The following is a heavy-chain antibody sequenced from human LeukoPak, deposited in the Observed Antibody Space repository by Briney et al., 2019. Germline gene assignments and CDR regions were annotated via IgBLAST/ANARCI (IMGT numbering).Heavy chain of an antibody. CDR2: FYYSGST. Sequence: SETLPLTCTVSGGSISGYYWSWIRQPPGKGLEWIGYFYYSGSTNYNPSLKSRVTISVDTSKNQFSLKLTSLTAADTAVYYCARESATGPFDYWGEGTLASVSS. J-gene: IGHJ4*02. V-gene: IGHV4-59*01. CDR1: GGSISGYY. CDR3: ARESATGPFDY. D-gene: IGHD6-13*01.